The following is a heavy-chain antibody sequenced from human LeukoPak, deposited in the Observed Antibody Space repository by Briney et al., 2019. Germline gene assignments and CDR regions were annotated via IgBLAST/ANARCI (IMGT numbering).Heavy chain of an antibody. CDR3: ASVRPQPDY. D-gene: IGHD3-16*02. J-gene: IGHJ4*02. V-gene: IGHV4-59*08. CDR2: LHHSGST. Sequence: SETLSLTCSVSGASISAYYWSWVRQPPGKGLEWIGYLHHSGSTNYNPSLKSRVTMSLDTSKNQVSLRLSAVTAADTAVYFCASVRPQPDYWGQGTLVTVPS. CDR1: GASISAYY.